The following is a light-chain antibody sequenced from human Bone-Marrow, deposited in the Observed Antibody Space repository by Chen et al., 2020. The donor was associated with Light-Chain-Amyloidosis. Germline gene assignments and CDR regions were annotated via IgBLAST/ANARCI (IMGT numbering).Light chain of an antibody. J-gene: IGKJ1*01. Sequence: IQMNQSPSALSAYVGDKITITCRVSETITNWVAWYQQKPGKAPKLLIYDASTLHSVVPSRFSASGSGTEFTLTITSLQPDDFATYYCQQYNSYLATFGQGTKV. CDR2: DAS. CDR3: QQYNSYLAT. CDR1: ETITNW. V-gene: IGKV1-5*01.